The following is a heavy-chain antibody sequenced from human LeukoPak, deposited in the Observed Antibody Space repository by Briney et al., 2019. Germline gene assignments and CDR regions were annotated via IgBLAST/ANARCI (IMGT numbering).Heavy chain of an antibody. CDR3: ARYYSGWYYFDY. V-gene: IGHV1-24*01. CDR2: FDPEDGET. Sequence: ASVKVSCKVSGYTLTELSMHWVRQAPGKGLEWMGGFDPEDGETIYAQKFQGRVTMTEDTSTDTAYMELSSLRSEDTAVYYCARYYSGWYYFDYWGQGTLVTVSS. J-gene: IGHJ4*02. CDR1: GYTLTELS. D-gene: IGHD6-19*01.